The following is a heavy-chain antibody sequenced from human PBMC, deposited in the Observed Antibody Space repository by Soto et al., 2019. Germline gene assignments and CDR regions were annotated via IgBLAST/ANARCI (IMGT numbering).Heavy chain of an antibody. Sequence: PGGSLRLSCAASGFTFSSYGMHWVRQAPGKGLEWVAVIWYDGSNKYYADSVKGRFTISRDNSKNTLYLQMNSLRAEDTAVYYCARDKFTSDGDDSYYYYYYMAVWGKGTTVTVSS. CDR1: GFTFSSYG. J-gene: IGHJ6*03. V-gene: IGHV3-33*01. D-gene: IGHD4-17*01. CDR2: IWYDGSNK. CDR3: ARDKFTSDGDDSYYYYYYMAV.